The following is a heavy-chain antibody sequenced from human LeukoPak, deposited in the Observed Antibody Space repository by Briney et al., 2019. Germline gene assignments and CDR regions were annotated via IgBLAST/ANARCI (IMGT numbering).Heavy chain of an antibody. CDR2: INWNGGST. J-gene: IGHJ4*02. D-gene: IGHD3-10*01. Sequence: GGSLRLSCAASGITFDDYGMSWVRQAPGKGLEWVSAINWNGGSTGYAESVKGRFTISRDNSKNTLYLQMNSLRAEDAAVYYCAKDLSKGLLYRRGMYYFDYWGQGTLVTVSS. V-gene: IGHV3-20*04. CDR1: GITFDDYG. CDR3: AKDLSKGLLYRRGMYYFDY.